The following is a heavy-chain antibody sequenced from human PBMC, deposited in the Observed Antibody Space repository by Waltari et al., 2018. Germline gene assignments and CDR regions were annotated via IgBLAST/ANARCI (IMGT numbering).Heavy chain of an antibody. Sequence: EVQLVESGGGLIQPGGSLRLSCAASGFTVSSNYMSWVRQAPGKGLEWVSCSYSGGSTYYADSGKGRFTISRDNSKNTLYLQMNSLRAEDTAVYYCARDRGTVSDYYYGMDVWGQGTTVTVSS. J-gene: IGHJ6*02. CDR3: ARDRGTVSDYYYGMDV. V-gene: IGHV3-53*01. CDR1: GFTVSSNY. CDR2: SYSGGST. D-gene: IGHD4-17*01.